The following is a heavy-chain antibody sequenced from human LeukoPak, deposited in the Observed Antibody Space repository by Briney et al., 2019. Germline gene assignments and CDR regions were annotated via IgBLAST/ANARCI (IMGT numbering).Heavy chain of an antibody. J-gene: IGHJ4*02. CDR1: GGSIDSRSYY. CDR3: ARHGDRGGGFDY. Sequence: PSETLSLTCTVSGGSIDSRSYYWDWIRQPPGKGLEWIGSIFYSGSAYYNPSLKSRVTISVDTSKNQFSLKLSSVTAADTAVYYCARHGDRGGGFDYWGQGTLVTVSS. D-gene: IGHD3-10*01. V-gene: IGHV4-39*01. CDR2: IFYSGSA.